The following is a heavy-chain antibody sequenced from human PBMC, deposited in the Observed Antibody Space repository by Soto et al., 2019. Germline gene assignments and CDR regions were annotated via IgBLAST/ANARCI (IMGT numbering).Heavy chain of an antibody. Sequence: GASVKVSCKASGYTFTGYYMHWVRQAPGQGLEWMGWINPNSGGTNYAQKFQGWVTMTRDTSISTAYMELSRLRSDDTAVYYCARGRYYYDSSGSDAFDIWGQGTMVTFSS. CDR3: ARGRYYYDSSGSDAFDI. CDR2: INPNSGGT. J-gene: IGHJ3*02. D-gene: IGHD3-22*01. CDR1: GYTFTGYY. V-gene: IGHV1-2*04.